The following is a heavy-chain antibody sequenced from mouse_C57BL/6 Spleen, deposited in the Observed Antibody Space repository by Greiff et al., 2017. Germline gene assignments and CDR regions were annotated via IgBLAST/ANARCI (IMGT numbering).Heavy chain of an antibody. CDR1: GYTFTSYW. J-gene: IGHJ3*01. D-gene: IGHD2-1*01. V-gene: IGHV1-55*01. CDR3: ARLRDGTFAY. CDR2: IYPGSGST. Sequence: QVQLQQPGAELVKPGASVKMSCTASGYTFTSYWITWVKQRPGQGLEWIGDIYPGSGSTNYNEKFKSKATLTVDTSSSTTYMQLSILTSEDSAVYYCARLRDGTFAYWGQGTLVTVSA.